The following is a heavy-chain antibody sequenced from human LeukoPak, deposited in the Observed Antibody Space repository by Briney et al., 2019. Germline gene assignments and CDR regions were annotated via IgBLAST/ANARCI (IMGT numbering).Heavy chain of an antibody. Sequence: ASVKVSCKASGYTFTGYYMHWVRQAPGQGLEWMGWINPNSGGTNYAQKFQGRVTMTRDTSISTAYMELSRLRSDDTAVYYCARTTHASGYDYDAFDIWGQGTMVTVS. V-gene: IGHV1-2*02. D-gene: IGHD5-12*01. CDR1: GYTFTGYY. CDR2: INPNSGGT. J-gene: IGHJ3*02. CDR3: ARTTHASGYDYDAFDI.